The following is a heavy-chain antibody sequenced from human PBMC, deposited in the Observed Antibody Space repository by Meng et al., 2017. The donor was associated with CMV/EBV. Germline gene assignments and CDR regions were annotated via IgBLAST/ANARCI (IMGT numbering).Heavy chain of an antibody. Sequence: GGSLRLSCAASGFTFSSYWMSWVRQAPGKGLEWVANIKQDGSEKYYVDSVKGRFTISRDNAENSLYLQMNSLRAEDTAVYYCARDTPGRRIWSGYPSGDYYGMDVWGQGTTVTVSS. CDR2: IKQDGSEK. J-gene: IGHJ6*02. D-gene: IGHD3-3*01. CDR1: GFTFSSYW. V-gene: IGHV3-7*01. CDR3: ARDTPGRRIWSGYPSGDYYGMDV.